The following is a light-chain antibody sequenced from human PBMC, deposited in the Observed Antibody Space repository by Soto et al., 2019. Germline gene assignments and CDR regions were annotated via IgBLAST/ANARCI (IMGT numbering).Light chain of an antibody. J-gene: IGLJ2*01. CDR2: DVN. V-gene: IGLV2-14*01. Sequence: QSALTQPASVSGSPGQSITIPCTGTSSDVGANNYASWYQQHPGKAPKLIIYDVNNRPSGVSDRFSGSKSGDTASLTISGLQAEDEADYYCNSYTGTNTVIFGGGTQLTVL. CDR3: NSYTGTNTVI. CDR1: SSDVGANNY.